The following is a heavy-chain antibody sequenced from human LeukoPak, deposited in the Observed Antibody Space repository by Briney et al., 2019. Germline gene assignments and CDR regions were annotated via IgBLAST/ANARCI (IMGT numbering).Heavy chain of an antibody. J-gene: IGHJ4*02. CDR2: ISYDGSSK. CDR3: ARTHYYDSSGIDY. V-gene: IGHV3-30-3*01. D-gene: IGHD3-22*01. Sequence: GGSLRLSCAASGFTFSSYAMHWVRQAPGKGLEWVAVISYDGSSKYYADSVKGRFTISRDNSKNTLYLQMNSLRAEDTAVYYCARTHYYDSSGIDYWGQGTLVTVSS. CDR1: GFTFSSYA.